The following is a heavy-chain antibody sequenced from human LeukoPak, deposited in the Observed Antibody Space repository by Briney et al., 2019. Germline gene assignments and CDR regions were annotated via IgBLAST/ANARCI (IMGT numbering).Heavy chain of an antibody. Sequence: GGSLRLSCAASGFTFSSYAMSWVRQAPGQGLEWVSAISGSGGSTYYADSVKGRFTISRDNSKNTPYLQINSLRAEDTAVYYCAKSGYSSGWSWFDPWGQGTLVTVSS. CDR3: AKSGYSSGWSWFDP. CDR1: GFTFSSYA. V-gene: IGHV3-23*01. D-gene: IGHD6-19*01. J-gene: IGHJ5*02. CDR2: ISGSGGST.